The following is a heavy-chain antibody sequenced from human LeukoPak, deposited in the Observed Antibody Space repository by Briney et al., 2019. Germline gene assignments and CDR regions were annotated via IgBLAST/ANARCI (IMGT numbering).Heavy chain of an antibody. CDR1: GFTVSSNC. J-gene: IGHJ4*02. Sequence: PGGSLRLSXAASGFTVSSNCMSWVRQAPGKGLEWVSVIYYSGSTYYADSVKGRFTISRDNSKNTLYLQMNSLRAEDTAVYYCARGLYYYDSSGYYYYWGQGTLVTVSS. D-gene: IGHD3-22*01. V-gene: IGHV3-53*01. CDR3: ARGLYYYDSSGYYYY. CDR2: IYYSGST.